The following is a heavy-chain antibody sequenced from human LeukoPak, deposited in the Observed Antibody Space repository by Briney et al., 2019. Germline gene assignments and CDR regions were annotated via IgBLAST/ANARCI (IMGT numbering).Heavy chain of an antibody. Sequence: SETLSLTCTVSGSISSYYWSWIRQPPGKRLEWIGYIYTSGSTNYNPSLKSRVTISVDTSKNQFSLDLSSVTAADTAVCYCARQKCTSTSCLTKNAFDIWGQGTMVTVSS. J-gene: IGHJ3*02. CDR1: GSISSYY. V-gene: IGHV4-4*09. D-gene: IGHD2-2*01. CDR2: IYTSGST. CDR3: ARQKCTSTSCLTKNAFDI.